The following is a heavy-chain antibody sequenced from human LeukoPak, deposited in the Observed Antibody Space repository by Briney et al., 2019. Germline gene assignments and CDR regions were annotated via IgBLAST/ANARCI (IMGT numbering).Heavy chain of an antibody. J-gene: IGHJ4*02. Sequence: ASVKVSCKASGFTFTSYGISWLRQAPGQGLEWMGWISTYSGNTNYAQSLQGRVTMTTDTSTNTVYMELRSLGSDDTAVYYCASHKDYGDYYYFDYWGQGTLVTVSS. D-gene: IGHD4-17*01. CDR2: ISTYSGNT. CDR1: GFTFTSYG. V-gene: IGHV1-18*01. CDR3: ASHKDYGDYYYFDY.